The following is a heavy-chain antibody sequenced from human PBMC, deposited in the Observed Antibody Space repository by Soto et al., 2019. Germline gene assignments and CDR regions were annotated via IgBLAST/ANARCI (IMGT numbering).Heavy chain of an antibody. CDR3: VRDYFWLGIDY. Sequence: EVQLVESGGGLVQPGGSLRLSCAASGFTFSTYWMHWVRQIPGKGLVWVAHIASDGSIITYADSVKGRFTISRDNAKNTLYLQMDSLRAEDTAVYYCVRDYFWLGIDYWGRVTLVTVSS. CDR2: IASDGSII. D-gene: IGHD3-9*01. V-gene: IGHV3-74*01. CDR1: GFTFSTYW. J-gene: IGHJ4*02.